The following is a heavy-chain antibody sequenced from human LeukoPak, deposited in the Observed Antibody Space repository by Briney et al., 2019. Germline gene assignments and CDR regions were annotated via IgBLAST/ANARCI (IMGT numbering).Heavy chain of an antibody. CDR2: ISYDGSNK. Sequence: PGGSLRLSCAASGFTFSSYAMHWVRQAPGKGLEWVAVISYDGSNKYYADSVKGRFTISRDNSKNTLYLQMNSLRAEDTAVYYCARSQRFFHYYDSSGYYEDYWGQGTLATVSS. CDR1: GFTFSSYA. D-gene: IGHD3-22*01. J-gene: IGHJ4*02. CDR3: ARSQRFFHYYDSSGYYEDY. V-gene: IGHV3-30-3*01.